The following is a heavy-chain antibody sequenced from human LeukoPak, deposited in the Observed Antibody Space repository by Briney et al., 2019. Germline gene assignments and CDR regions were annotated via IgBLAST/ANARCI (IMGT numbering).Heavy chain of an antibody. CDR1: GYTFTSYD. CDR3: ARNQQLVFSFYFDY. J-gene: IGHJ4*02. Sequence: ASVKVSCKASGYTFTSYDINWVRQATGQGLEWMGWMNPNNGNTGYAQKFQGRVTMIRNTSISTAYMELSSLRSEDTAVYYCARNQQLVFSFYFDYWGQGTLVTVSS. V-gene: IGHV1-8*01. D-gene: IGHD6-13*01. CDR2: MNPNNGNT.